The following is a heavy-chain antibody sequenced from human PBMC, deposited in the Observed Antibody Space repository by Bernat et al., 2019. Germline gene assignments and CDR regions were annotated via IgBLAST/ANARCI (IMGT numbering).Heavy chain of an antibody. Sequence: QVQLQESGPGLVKPSETLSLTCTVSGGSISGYYWSWIRRPPGKGLEWIGYMSYSGSTNYNPSLKSRVTISVDTSNNPFSLKLSSVTAADTAVYYCARSYYGGNSVCFDPWGQGTLVTVSS. J-gene: IGHJ5*02. CDR3: ARSYYGGNSVCFDP. CDR2: MSYSGST. D-gene: IGHD4-23*01. CDR1: GGSISGYY. V-gene: IGHV4-59*01.